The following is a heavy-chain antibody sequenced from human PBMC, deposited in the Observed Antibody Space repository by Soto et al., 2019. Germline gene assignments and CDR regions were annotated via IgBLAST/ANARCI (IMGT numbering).Heavy chain of an antibody. CDR1: GFTFSSYW. J-gene: IGHJ4*02. V-gene: IGHV3-7*01. Sequence: PGGSLRLSCAASGFTFSSYWMSWVRQAPGKGLEWVANIKQDGSEKYYVDSVKGRFTISRDNAKNSLYLQMNSLRAEDTAVYYCATYDYVWGSYRRRYFDYWGQGTLVTVSS. CDR3: ATYDYVWGSYRRRYFDY. D-gene: IGHD3-16*02. CDR2: IKQDGSEK.